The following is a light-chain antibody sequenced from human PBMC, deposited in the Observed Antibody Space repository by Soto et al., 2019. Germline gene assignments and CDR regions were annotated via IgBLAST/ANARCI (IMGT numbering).Light chain of an antibody. CDR3: SSHAGIINVV. V-gene: IGLV2-8*01. J-gene: IGLJ3*02. CDR2: DVT. CDR1: SSDVGGYNY. Sequence: QSALTQPPSASGSPGQSVTISCTGTSSDVGGYNYVSWYQQHPGKAPKLMIYDVTKRPSGVPDRFSGSKSGNTASLTVSGLLAEDEADYYCSSHAGIINVVFGGGTKVTVL.